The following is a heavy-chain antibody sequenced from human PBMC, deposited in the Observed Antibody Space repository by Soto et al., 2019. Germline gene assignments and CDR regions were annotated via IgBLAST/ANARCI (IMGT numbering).Heavy chain of an antibody. Sequence: EVQLVESGGGLVQPGGSLRLSCAASGLPFGDNWMHWVRQAPGKGLVWVSRISNDGSDTTYADSVRGRFTVSRDNAKNTLYLQMNSLRAEDTAVYYCARDSYSSVTQWGHGTLVTVSS. V-gene: IGHV3-74*01. CDR1: GLPFGDNW. D-gene: IGHD4-17*01. CDR3: ARDSYSSVTQ. CDR2: ISNDGSDT. J-gene: IGHJ4*01.